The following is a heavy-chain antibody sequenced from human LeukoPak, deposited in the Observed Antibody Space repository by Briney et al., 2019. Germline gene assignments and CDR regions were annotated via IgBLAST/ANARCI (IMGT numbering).Heavy chain of an antibody. CDR3: AREYSAFDY. CDR2: IYYHGST. Sequence: PSETLSLTCTVSGDPISGYSNYKWSWIRQPPGKGLEWIGYIYYHGSTNYNPSLKSRVTFSVDTSKNQFSLKLTSVTAADTAAYYCAREYSAFDYWGQGTLVTVSS. CDR1: GDPISGYSNYK. D-gene: IGHD6-13*01. V-gene: IGHV4-61*01. J-gene: IGHJ4*02.